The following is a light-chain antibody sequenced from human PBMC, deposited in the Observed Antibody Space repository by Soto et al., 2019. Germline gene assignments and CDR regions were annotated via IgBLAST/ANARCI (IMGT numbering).Light chain of an antibody. CDR2: QTS. CDR3: HQRQSWPRT. CDR1: QYINTR. J-gene: IGKJ1*01. V-gene: IGKV3-11*01. Sequence: EIVLTQSPATLSSFPGDRVTLSCRASQYINTRLAWYQHRPGQAPRLLIYQTSLRAAGIPARFSASGSGTDFTLTISDVQPADFALYYCHQRQSWPRTFGQGTKLDIK.